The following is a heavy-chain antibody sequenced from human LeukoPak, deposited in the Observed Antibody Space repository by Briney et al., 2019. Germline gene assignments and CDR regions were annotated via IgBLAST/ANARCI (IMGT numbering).Heavy chain of an antibody. Sequence: PGGSLRLSCAASGFTFSSYAMSWVRQAPGKGLGWVSAISGSGGSTYYADSVKGRFTISRDNSKNTLYLQMNSLRAEDTAVYYCAKDGRYCSGGSCYQQFDYWGQGTLVTVSS. CDR3: AKDGRYCSGGSCYQQFDY. CDR1: GFTFSSYA. V-gene: IGHV3-23*01. J-gene: IGHJ4*02. D-gene: IGHD2-15*01. CDR2: ISGSGGST.